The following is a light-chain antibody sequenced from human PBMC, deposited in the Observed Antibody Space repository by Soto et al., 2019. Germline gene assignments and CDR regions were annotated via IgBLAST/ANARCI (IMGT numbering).Light chain of an antibody. Sequence: DIQMTQSPSSLSASVRDRITITCRASKGISNFLAWYQQKPGKVPKLLIYAASTLQSGVPSRFSGSGSGTDFTLTISSLQPEDVATYYCQKYNSAPPTFGGGTKVEIK. CDR1: KGISNF. CDR3: QKYNSAPPT. CDR2: AAS. J-gene: IGKJ4*01. V-gene: IGKV1-27*01.